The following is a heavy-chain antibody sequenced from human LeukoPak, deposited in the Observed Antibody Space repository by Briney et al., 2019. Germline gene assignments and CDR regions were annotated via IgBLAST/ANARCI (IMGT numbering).Heavy chain of an antibody. J-gene: IGHJ4*02. CDR1: GGSFSGYY. CDR3: VRGRDYVWGSYISL. V-gene: IGHV4-34*01. CDR2: INHSGST. Sequence: SETLSLTCAVYGGSFSGYYWNWIRQPPGKGLEWIGEINHSGSTNYIPSLKSRVTISVDMSKNQFSLKLTSMTAADTAVYYCVRGRDYVWGSYISLWGQGTLVTVSS. D-gene: IGHD3-16*01.